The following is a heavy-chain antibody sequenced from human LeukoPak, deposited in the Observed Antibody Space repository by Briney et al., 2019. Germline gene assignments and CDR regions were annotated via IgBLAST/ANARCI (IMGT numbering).Heavy chain of an antibody. J-gene: IGHJ4*02. CDR2: IYYSGST. V-gene: IGHV4-59*01. D-gene: IGHD6-6*01. CDR3: ATGGSSSSVDY. CDR1: GVSFSSYY. Sequence: SETLSLTCTVSGVSFSSYYWTWIRQPPGKGLEWIGYIYYSGSTNYNPSLKSRVTMSLDTSKNQFSLKLTSVAAADTAVDYCATGGSSSSVDYWGQGTLVTVSS.